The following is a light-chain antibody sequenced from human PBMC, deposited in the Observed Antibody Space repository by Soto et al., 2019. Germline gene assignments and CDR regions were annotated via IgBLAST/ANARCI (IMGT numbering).Light chain of an antibody. CDR3: GSYTSSIAVV. V-gene: IGLV2-14*03. Sequence: QSALTQPASVSGSPGQSITISCTGTSSDVGGYNYVSWYQQHPGKAPKLMIYDVSNRPSGVSNRFSGSKSGNTASLTISGLQAEDEADYYCGSYTSSIAVVFGGGTKVTVL. CDR2: DVS. J-gene: IGLJ2*01. CDR1: SSDVGGYNY.